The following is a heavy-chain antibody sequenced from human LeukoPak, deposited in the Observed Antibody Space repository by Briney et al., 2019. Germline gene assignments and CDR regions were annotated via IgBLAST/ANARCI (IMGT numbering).Heavy chain of an antibody. CDR3: ARDSDFWSGYPTYYFDY. J-gene: IGHJ4*02. Sequence: GGSLRLSCAASGFTFSSYSMNWVRQAPGKGLEWVASISSSSSYIYYADSVKGRFTISRENAKNSLYLQMNSLRAEDTAVYYCARDSDFWSGYPTYYFDYWGQGTLLTVYS. CDR2: ISSSSSYI. V-gene: IGHV3-21*01. CDR1: GFTFSSYS. D-gene: IGHD3-3*01.